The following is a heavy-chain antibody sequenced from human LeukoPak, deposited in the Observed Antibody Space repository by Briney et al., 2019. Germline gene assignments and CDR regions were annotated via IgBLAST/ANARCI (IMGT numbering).Heavy chain of an antibody. CDR3: ARDRRLFGSSGSYCDY. CDR2: TWSDGSNK. V-gene: IGHV3-33*01. Sequence: GGSLRLSCAASGFTFSRYGMHWVRQAPGKGLEWVAVTWSDGSNKDYADSVKGRFTISRDNSKNTLYLQMNSPRAEDTAVYYCARDRRLFGSSGSYCDYWGQGTLVAVSS. D-gene: IGHD1-26*01. J-gene: IGHJ4*02. CDR1: GFTFSRYG.